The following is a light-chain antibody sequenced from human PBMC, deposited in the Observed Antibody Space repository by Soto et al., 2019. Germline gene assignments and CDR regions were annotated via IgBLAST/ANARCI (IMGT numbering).Light chain of an antibody. CDR2: DVS. V-gene: IGLV2-14*01. CDR1: SSEVCGYNY. Sequence: QSVLTQPASVSGSSGQSITISCTGTSSEVCGYNYVSWYQQHPGKAPKLMIYDVSNRPSGVSNRFSGSKSGNTASLTISGLQAEDEADYYCSSYTSSSTLGYVFGTGTRSPS. J-gene: IGLJ1*01. CDR3: SSYTSSSTLGYV.